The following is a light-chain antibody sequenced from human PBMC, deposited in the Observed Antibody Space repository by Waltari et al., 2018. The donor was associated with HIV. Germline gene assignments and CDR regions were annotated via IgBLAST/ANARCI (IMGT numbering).Light chain of an antibody. V-gene: IGLV2-11*01. CDR3: CSYGGRRI. CDR2: DVS. Sequence: QSALTQPRSVSGSPGQSVTISCTGTSSDIGVYNYVSWYQQHAGKAPKLVVYDVSRRPSVVPDRFSGSKSGNTASLTISGLQPEDEADYHCCSYGGRRIFAGGTKLTVL. J-gene: IGLJ2*01. CDR1: SSDIGVYNY.